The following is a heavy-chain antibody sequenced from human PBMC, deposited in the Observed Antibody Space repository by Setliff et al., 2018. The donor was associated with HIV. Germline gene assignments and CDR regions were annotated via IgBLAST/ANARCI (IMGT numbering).Heavy chain of an antibody. Sequence: ASVKVSCKASGYSFSDYYIHWVRQAPGHGFQWMGWISPKYGGTNYAQNFQGRVTMTRDTSISTAYMELSSLGSDDTAVYFCARQDHSSVNTGSLYAFDVWGQGTMVTVSS. CDR3: ARQDHSSVNTGSLYAFDV. V-gene: IGHV1-2*02. D-gene: IGHD2-8*02. J-gene: IGHJ3*01. CDR2: ISPKYGGT. CDR1: GYSFSDYY.